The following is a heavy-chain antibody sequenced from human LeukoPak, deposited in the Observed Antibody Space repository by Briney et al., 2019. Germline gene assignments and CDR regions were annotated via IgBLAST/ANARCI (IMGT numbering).Heavy chain of an antibody. CDR3: AKSGGYGLIDY. J-gene: IGHJ4*02. D-gene: IGHD1-26*01. V-gene: IGHV4-39*01. CDR2: IYSSGST. CDR1: GASVSGSPYY. Sequence: SETLSLTCTVSGASVSGSPYYWGWLRQPPGKGLEWIGSIYSSGSTYYNASLQSRVTISIETSKNQISLRLNSVTAADTAIYYCAKSGGYGLIDYWGQGTLVTVSS.